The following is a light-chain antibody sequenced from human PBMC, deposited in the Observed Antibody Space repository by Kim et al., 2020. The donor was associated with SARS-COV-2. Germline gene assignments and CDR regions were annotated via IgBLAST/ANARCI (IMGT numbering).Light chain of an antibody. V-gene: IGKV3-11*01. CDR2: DAS. CDR3: QQRTTWPT. Sequence: EIVLTQSPVTLSLSPGERATLSCWASQSVSNHLAWYQHKPGQAPRLLIYDASNRATGTPARFSGSGSGTDFTLTISSLEPEDSAIYYCQQRTTWPTFGQGTRLEIK. CDR1: QSVSNH. J-gene: IGKJ5*01.